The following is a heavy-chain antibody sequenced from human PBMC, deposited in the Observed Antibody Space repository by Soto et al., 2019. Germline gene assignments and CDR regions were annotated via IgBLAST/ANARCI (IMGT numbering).Heavy chain of an antibody. V-gene: IGHV3-23*01. CDR2: ISGSGGRT. CDR1: GFTFSSYA. J-gene: IGHJ4*02. Sequence: GGALRLSCAASGFTFSSYAMGWVRQAPGKGLEGVSGISGSGGRTYYADCVKGRFTISRENSKNTLYMQMNSLRAEDTAVYYCARTFTLAQYLDYWAQGTLVPVSS. CDR3: ARTFTLAQYLDY.